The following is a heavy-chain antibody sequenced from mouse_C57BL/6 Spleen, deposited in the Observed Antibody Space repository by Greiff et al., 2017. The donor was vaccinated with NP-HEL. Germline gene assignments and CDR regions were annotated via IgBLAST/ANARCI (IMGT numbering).Heavy chain of an antibody. CDR3: ARAGLLRIKTMDY. CDR1: GFTFSSYA. CDR2: ISDGGSYT. Sequence: EVKLVESGGGLVKPGGSLKLSCAASGFTFSSYAMSWVRQTPEKRLEWVATISDGGSYTYYPDNVKGRFTISRDNAKNNLYLQMSHLKSEDTAMYYGARAGLLRIKTMDYWGQGTSVTVSS. J-gene: IGHJ4*01. D-gene: IGHD1-1*01. V-gene: IGHV5-4*03.